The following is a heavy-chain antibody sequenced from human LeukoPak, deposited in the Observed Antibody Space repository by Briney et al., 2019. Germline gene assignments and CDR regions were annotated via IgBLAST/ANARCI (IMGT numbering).Heavy chain of an antibody. Sequence: SETLSLTCVVYGGSFSGHYWSWIRQPPGKGLEWIGEINHSGSINYNPSLKSRVTVSADTSKNQFSLKLSSVTAADTAVYYCAFTTGNYYLDSWGQGTLVTVSS. V-gene: IGHV4-34*01. D-gene: IGHD1-26*01. J-gene: IGHJ4*02. CDR1: GGSFSGHY. CDR3: AFTTGNYYLDS. CDR2: INHSGSI.